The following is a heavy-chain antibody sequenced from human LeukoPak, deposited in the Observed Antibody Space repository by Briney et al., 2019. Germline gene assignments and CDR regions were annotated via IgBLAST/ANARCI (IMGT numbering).Heavy chain of an antibody. CDR2: ISSSSSYI. J-gene: IGHJ4*02. V-gene: IGHV3-21*01. CDR3: ARGRRIAAAGLYYFDY. CDR1: GFTFSSYS. D-gene: IGHD6-13*01. Sequence: TGGSLRLSCAASGFTFSSYSMNWVSQAPGKGLEWVSSISSSSSYIYYADSVKGRFTISRDNAKNSLYLQMNSLRAEDTAVYYCARGRRIAAAGLYYFDYWGQGTLVTVSS.